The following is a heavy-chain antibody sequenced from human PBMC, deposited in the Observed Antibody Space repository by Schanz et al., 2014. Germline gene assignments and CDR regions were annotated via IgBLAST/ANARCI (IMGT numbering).Heavy chain of an antibody. CDR1: GFTFSSYA. CDR2: ISASGGST. CDR3: AKARRKANCSGGRCFHYSYYGMDV. J-gene: IGHJ6*02. V-gene: IGHV3-23*01. D-gene: IGHD2-15*01. Sequence: EGQLLESGGGLIQPGGSLRLSCAASGFTFSSYAMSWVRQAPGKGLEWVSTISASGGSTYYADSVKGRFTISRDNSKKILYLQMNSLRAKDTAVYYCAKARRKANCSGGRCFHYSYYGMDVWGQGTTVTVSS.